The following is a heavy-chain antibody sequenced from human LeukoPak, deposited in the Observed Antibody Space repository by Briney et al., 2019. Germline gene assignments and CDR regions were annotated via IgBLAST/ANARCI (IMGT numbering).Heavy chain of an antibody. V-gene: IGHV3-53*01. CDR1: GFTVISNY. J-gene: IGHJ4*02. CDR2: IYSGGST. Sequence: PGGSLRVSCAASGFTVISNYMRWVRQAPGKGLEWVSVIYSGGSTYYADSVKGRFTTSRYNSKSTLYLQMSSLRAEYTAVYYCASTPAGGYSYGYGYWGQGTLVTVSS. CDR3: ASTPAGGYSYGYGY. D-gene: IGHD5-18*01.